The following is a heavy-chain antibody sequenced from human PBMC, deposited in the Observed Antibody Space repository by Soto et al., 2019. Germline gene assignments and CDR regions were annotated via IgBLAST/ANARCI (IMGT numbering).Heavy chain of an antibody. CDR2: MNQDGSEK. CDR3: AREELWFGDF. Sequence: HPXGGLRVPCLASGFNFSTHWMSGVRQAPGKGLQWVANMNQDGSEKYYVDSMKVRFSISRDNAKNSLFLQMNSLRAEDTAIYYCAREELWFGDFWGQGALVTVYS. CDR1: GFNFSTHW. V-gene: IGHV3-7*01. J-gene: IGHJ1*01. D-gene: IGHD3-10*01.